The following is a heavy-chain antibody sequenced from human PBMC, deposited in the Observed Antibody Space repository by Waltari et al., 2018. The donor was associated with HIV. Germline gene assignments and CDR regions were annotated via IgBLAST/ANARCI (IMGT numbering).Heavy chain of an antibody. Sequence: QVLLQASGPGLVKPSETLSPTCGVAGDSITKTNWWSWVRSPPGKGLEWIWDMSPRVNSNYNPSLKSRTTISVDKSKTQFSLRLSSVTAADTAGYYCARRRLDSDTWPYGMDVWGQGTTVTVSS. CDR3: ARRRLDSDTWPYGMDV. D-gene: IGHD5-18*01. CDR2: MSPRVNS. V-gene: IGHV4-4*02. CDR1: GDSITKTNW. J-gene: IGHJ6*02.